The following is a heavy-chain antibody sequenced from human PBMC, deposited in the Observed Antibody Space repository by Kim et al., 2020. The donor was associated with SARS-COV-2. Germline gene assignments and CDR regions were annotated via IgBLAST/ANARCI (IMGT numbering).Heavy chain of an antibody. D-gene: IGHD6-13*01. CDR1: GGTFSSYA. J-gene: IGHJ5*02. CDR3: ARHGDSSSWYTP. CDR2: IIPIFSTA. V-gene: IGHV1-69*13. Sequence: SVKVSCKASGGTFSSYAISWVRQAPGQGLEWMGGIIPIFSTANYAQKFQGRVTITADESTSTAYMELSSLRSEDTAVYYCARHGDSSSWYTPWGQGTLVTVSS.